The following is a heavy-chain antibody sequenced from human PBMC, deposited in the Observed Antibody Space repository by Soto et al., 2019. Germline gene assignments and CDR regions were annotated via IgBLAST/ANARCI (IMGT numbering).Heavy chain of an antibody. D-gene: IGHD4-4*01. J-gene: IGHJ4*02. Sequence: RGASLKISCKGSGYSFTSYWIGWVRQMPGKGLEWMGIIYPGDSDTRYSPSFQGQVTISADKSISTAYLQWSSLKASDTAMYYCARPRGTTVTPFDYWGQGTLVTVSS. CDR3: ARPRGTTVTPFDY. CDR2: IYPGDSDT. CDR1: GYSFTSYW. V-gene: IGHV5-51*01.